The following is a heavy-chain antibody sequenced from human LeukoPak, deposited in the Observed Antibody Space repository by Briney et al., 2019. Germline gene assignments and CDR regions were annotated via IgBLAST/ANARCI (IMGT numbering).Heavy chain of an antibody. D-gene: IGHD1-26*01. V-gene: IGHV4-30-2*01. CDR3: ARGGSYGAYLDY. CDR1: GGSISSGGYY. J-gene: IGHJ4*02. CDR2: IYHSGST. Sequence: SQTLSLTCTVSGGSISSGGYYWSWIRQPPGKGLEWIGYIYHSGSTYYNPSLKSRATISLYTSRKYFSLELRSVTAADTAVYYCARGGSYGAYLDYWGQGALVIVSS.